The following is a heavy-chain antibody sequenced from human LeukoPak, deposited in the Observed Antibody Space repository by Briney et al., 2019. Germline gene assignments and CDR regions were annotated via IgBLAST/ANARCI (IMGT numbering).Heavy chain of an antibody. J-gene: IGHJ2*01. D-gene: IGHD6-19*01. CDR2: IYYSGST. CDR3: ARDSSGWSTVGYFDL. Sequence: SETLSLTCTVSGGSISSSGYYWGWVRQPPGKGLEWIGSIYYSGSTYYNPSLKSRVTISVDTSKNQFSLKLSSVTAADTAVYYCARDSSGWSTVGYFDLWGRGTLVTVSS. V-gene: IGHV4-39*07. CDR1: GGSISSSGYY.